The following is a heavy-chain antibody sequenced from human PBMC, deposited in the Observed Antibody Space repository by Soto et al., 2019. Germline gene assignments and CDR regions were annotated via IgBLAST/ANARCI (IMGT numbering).Heavy chain of an antibody. J-gene: IGHJ4*02. D-gene: IGHD3-22*01. V-gene: IGHV3-7*01. CDR2: IKQDGSEK. Sequence: GGSLRLSCAASGFTFSSYWMSWVRQAPGKGLEWVANIKQDGSEKYYEDSVKGQFTISRDNAKNSLYLQMNILSSEDSAVYYCARDYYKYYDSSGYYRSPAYWGQGT. CDR1: GFTFSSYW. CDR3: ARDYYKYYDSSGYYRSPAY.